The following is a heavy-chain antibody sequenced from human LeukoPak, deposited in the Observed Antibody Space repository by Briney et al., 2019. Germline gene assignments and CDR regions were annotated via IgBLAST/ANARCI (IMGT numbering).Heavy chain of an antibody. CDR3: ARDRFGGSYYFSYYMDV. CDR1: GFTFDDYG. Sequence: GGSLRLSCADSGFTFDDYGMSWVRQAPGKGLEWVSGINWSGGSTGYADSVKGRFTISRDNAKNSLYLQMNSLRAEDTALYYCARDRFGGSYYFSYYMDVWGKGTTVTVSS. D-gene: IGHD1-26*01. CDR2: INWSGGST. J-gene: IGHJ6*03. V-gene: IGHV3-20*04.